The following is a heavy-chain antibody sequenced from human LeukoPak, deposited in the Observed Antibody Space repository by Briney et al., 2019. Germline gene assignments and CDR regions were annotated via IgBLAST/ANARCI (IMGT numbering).Heavy chain of an antibody. CDR3: ARHYCSSISCYSYYFDY. CDR2: ISYVGSNK. Sequence: GGSLRLSCAASGFTFSSYAMHWVRQAPGKGLEWVAVISYVGSNKYYADSVTGRFTVSRDNSKNTLYLQMNSLRAEDTAVYYCARHYCSSISCYSYYFDYWGQGTLVTVSS. CDR1: GFTFSSYA. J-gene: IGHJ4*02. V-gene: IGHV3-30-3*01. D-gene: IGHD2-2*01.